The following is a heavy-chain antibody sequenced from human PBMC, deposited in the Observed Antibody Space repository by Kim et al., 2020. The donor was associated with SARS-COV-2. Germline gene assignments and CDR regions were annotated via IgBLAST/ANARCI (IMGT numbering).Heavy chain of an antibody. D-gene: IGHD6-19*01. CDR3: ARRQFTSGWYYFDY. J-gene: IGHJ4*02. Sequence: GEPVKRRFTISRDNAKNTLYLQIHSLSAEDTAVYYCARRQFTSGWYYFDYWGQGTLVTVSS. V-gene: IGHV3-74*01.